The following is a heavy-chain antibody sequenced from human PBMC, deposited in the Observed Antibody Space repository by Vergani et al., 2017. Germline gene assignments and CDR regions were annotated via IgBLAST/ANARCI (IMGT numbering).Heavy chain of an antibody. D-gene: IGHD2-21*02. CDR2: ISWNSNSI. V-gene: IGHV3-9*02. Sequence: EVQLEESGGGLVLPGRSLRLSCVASGFTSAGYAMHWVRQAPGKGLEWVSGISWNSNSICYADSVKGRFTISRDNAKNSLYLQMNSLRAEDTALYYCARDACGGDCYSNNHWFDPWGQGTLVTVSS. CDR3: ARDACGGDCYSNNHWFDP. J-gene: IGHJ5*02. CDR1: GFTSAGYA.